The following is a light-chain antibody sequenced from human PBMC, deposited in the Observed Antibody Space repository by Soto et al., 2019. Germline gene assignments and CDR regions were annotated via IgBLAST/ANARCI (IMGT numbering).Light chain of an antibody. CDR3: TSYSSSDIFYV. CDR2: QAT. CDR1: NSDIGGYYY. J-gene: IGLJ1*01. Sequence: QSVLTQPASVSGSPGQSITISCTGTNSDIGGYYYVSWYQHHPGKAPKLLIYQATNRPSRVSNRFSGSKSGNTASLTISGLQADDEADYYCTSYSSSDIFYVFGTGTKVTV. V-gene: IGLV2-14*01.